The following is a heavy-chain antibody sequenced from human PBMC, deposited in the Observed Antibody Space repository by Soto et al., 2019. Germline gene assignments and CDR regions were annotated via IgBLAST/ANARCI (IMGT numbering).Heavy chain of an antibody. J-gene: IGHJ5*02. CDR3: ARHRYPGCSSTSCYGGFDP. D-gene: IGHD2-2*01. V-gene: IGHV4-39*01. CDR1: GGSISSSSYY. Sequence: SETLSLTCTVSGGSISSSSYYWGWIRQPPGKGLEWIGSIYYSGSTYYNPSLKSRVTISVDTSKNQFSLKLSSVAAADTAVYYCARHRYPGCSSTSCYGGFDPWGQGTLVTVSS. CDR2: IYYSGST.